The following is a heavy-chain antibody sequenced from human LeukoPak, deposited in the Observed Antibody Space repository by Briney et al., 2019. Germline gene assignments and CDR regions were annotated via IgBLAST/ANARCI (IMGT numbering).Heavy chain of an antibody. CDR2: ISSSSSYI. CDR3: ARASGSYFDY. Sequence: GGSLRLSCAASGFTFSSYSMNWVRQAPGKGLEWVSSISSSSSYIYYADSVKGRFTISRDNAKNSLYLQMHSLRAEDTAVYYCARASGSYFDYLGQGTLVTVSS. D-gene: IGHD1-26*01. CDR1: GFTFSSYS. V-gene: IGHV3-21*01. J-gene: IGHJ4*02.